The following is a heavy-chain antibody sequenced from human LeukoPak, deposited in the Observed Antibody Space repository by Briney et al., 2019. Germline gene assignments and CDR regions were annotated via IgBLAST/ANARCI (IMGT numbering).Heavy chain of an antibody. CDR2: IFPGDSDT. Sequence: GESLQISCQGSGYSFTNYWIGWVRQMPGKGLEWMGIIFPGDSDTRYSPSLQGQVTISVDKSSSTAYLQWSSLQASDTAMYYCARSPGYCSGGTCHSDYWGQGTLVTVSS. CDR3: ARSPGYCSGGTCHSDY. J-gene: IGHJ4*02. V-gene: IGHV5-51*01. D-gene: IGHD2-15*01. CDR1: GYSFTNYW.